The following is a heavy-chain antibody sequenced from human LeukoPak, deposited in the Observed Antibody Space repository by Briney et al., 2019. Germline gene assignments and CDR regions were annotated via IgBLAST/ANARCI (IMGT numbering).Heavy chain of an antibody. J-gene: IGHJ6*02. CDR2: IWYDGSNK. CDR1: GFTFSSYS. Sequence: PGGSLRLSCAASGFTFSSYSMNWIRQAPGKGLEWVAVIWYDGSNKYYADSVKGRFTISRDNSKNTLYLQMNSLRAEDTAVYYCARERSTVTTFGMDVWGQGTTVTVSS. D-gene: IGHD4-17*01. V-gene: IGHV3-33*08. CDR3: ARERSTVTTFGMDV.